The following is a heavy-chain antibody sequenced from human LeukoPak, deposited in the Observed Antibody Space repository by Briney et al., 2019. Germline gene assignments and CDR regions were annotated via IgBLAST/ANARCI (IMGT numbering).Heavy chain of an antibody. D-gene: IGHD3-3*01. Sequence: GGSLRLSCAASGFTFSSYSMNWVRQAPGKGLEWVSYISSSSSTIYYADSVKGRFTISRDNAKNSLYLQMNSLRAEDTAVYYCAKDLHYDFWSGYMGLGYFDYWGQGTLVTVSS. V-gene: IGHV3-48*01. CDR3: AKDLHYDFWSGYMGLGYFDY. CDR2: ISSSSSTI. J-gene: IGHJ4*02. CDR1: GFTFSSYS.